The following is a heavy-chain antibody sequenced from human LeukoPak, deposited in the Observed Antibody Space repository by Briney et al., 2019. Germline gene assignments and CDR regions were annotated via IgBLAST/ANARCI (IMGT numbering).Heavy chain of an antibody. Sequence: AASVKVSCKASGYTFTSYYMHWVRQAPGQGLEWMGIINPSGGSTSYAQKFQGRVTMTRDTSTSTFYMELSSLRSEDTAVYYCARDLGCSGGSCYSDYFDYWGQGTLVTVSS. CDR2: INPSGGST. V-gene: IGHV1-46*01. D-gene: IGHD2-15*01. J-gene: IGHJ4*02. CDR3: ARDLGCSGGSCYSDYFDY. CDR1: GYTFTSYY.